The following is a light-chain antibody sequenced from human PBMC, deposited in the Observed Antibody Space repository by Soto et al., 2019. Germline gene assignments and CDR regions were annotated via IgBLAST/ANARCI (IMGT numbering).Light chain of an antibody. CDR1: QRISSW. CDR2: KAY. Sequence: DIQMTQSPSTLSASVGDRVTITCRASQRISSWLAWYQQKPGKAPKLLIYKAYSVESGVPSRFRGSGSGTEFPLTISSLQSDDFATYYCQQYNSYSSFGGGTKVESK. CDR3: QQYNSYSS. V-gene: IGKV1-5*03. J-gene: IGKJ4*01.